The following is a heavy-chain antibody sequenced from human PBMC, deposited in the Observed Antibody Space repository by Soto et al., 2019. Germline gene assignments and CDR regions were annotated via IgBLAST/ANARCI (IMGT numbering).Heavy chain of an antibody. Sequence: PSETLSLTCTVSGGSIRSSSYYWGWIRQHPGKGLEWIGYIYYSGSTYYNPSLKSRVTISVDTSKNQFSLKLSSVTAADTAVYYCARAPALGWFDPWGQGTLVTVSS. J-gene: IGHJ5*02. CDR1: GGSIRSSSYY. V-gene: IGHV4-31*03. CDR3: ARAPALGWFDP. CDR2: IYYSGST.